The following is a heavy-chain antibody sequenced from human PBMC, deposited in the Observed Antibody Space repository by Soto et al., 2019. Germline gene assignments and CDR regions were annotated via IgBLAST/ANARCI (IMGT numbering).Heavy chain of an antibody. J-gene: IGHJ5*02. CDR1: GFTFSDYD. CDR3: VRVVGGFWFDP. Sequence: PGGSLRLSCAASGFTFSDYDMHWVRQATGKGLEWVSAIGTAGDTYYPGSVKGRFTISRENAKSSLYLQMNSLRAGDTAVYYCVRVVGGFWFDPWGQGTLVTVS. D-gene: IGHD1-26*01. CDR2: IGTAGDT. V-gene: IGHV3-13*01.